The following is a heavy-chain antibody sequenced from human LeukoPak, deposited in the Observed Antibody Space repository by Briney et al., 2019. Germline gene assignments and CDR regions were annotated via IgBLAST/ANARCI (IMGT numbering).Heavy chain of an antibody. Sequence: GGSLRLSCAASGFTFSSYWMSWVRQAPGKGLEWVANIKQDGSEKYYVDSVKGRFTISTDNAKNTLYLQMNSLRAEDTAVYYCARDDPGPQAFDFWGRGTMVTVSS. CDR3: ARDDPGPQAFDF. CDR2: IKQDGSEK. CDR1: GFTFSSYW. J-gene: IGHJ3*01. V-gene: IGHV3-7*01.